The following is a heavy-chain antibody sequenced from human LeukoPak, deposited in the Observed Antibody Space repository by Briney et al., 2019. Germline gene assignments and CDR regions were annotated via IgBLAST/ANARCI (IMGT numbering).Heavy chain of an antibody. CDR3: TRDRGAYNLYDY. J-gene: IGHJ4*02. CDR2: IRSKAYGETA. D-gene: IGHD1-1*01. CDR1: GFTFTDHP. V-gene: IGHV3-49*04. Sequence: GESLRLSCVASGFTFTDHPMNWVRQAPGKGLEWVGFIRSKAYGETADYAASVKGRFTISRDDSKAIAYLQMNSLKTEDTAVYHCTRDRGAYNLYDYWGQGTLVTVSS.